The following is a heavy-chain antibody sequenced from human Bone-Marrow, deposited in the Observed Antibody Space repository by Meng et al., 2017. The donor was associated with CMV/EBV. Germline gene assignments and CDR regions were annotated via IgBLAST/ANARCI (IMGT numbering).Heavy chain of an antibody. CDR3: ARDNPPPVGGSYD. J-gene: IGHJ4*02. D-gene: IGHD1-26*01. CDR1: GGSFSGYY. CDR2: IYYSGST. V-gene: IGHV4-34*01. Sequence: GSLRLSCAVYGGSFSGYYWSWIRQPPGKGLEWIGSIYYSGSTYYNPSLKSRVTISVDTSKNQFSLKLSSVTAADTAVYYCARDNPPPVGGSYDWGQGTLVTVSS.